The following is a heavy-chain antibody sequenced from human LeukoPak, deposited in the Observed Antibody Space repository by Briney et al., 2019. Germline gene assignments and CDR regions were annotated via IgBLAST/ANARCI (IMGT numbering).Heavy chain of an antibody. D-gene: IGHD3-10*01. CDR2: ISSSSSYI. Sequence: GGSVRLSCAASGLTFSSYSMNWVRQAPGKGLEWVSSISSSSSYIYYADSVKGRFTISRDNAKNSLYLQMNSLRAEDTAVYYCASSTSYYYGSGSFYGMDVWGKGTTVTVSS. CDR1: GLTFSSYS. J-gene: IGHJ6*04. CDR3: ASSTSYYYGSGSFYGMDV. V-gene: IGHV3-21*01.